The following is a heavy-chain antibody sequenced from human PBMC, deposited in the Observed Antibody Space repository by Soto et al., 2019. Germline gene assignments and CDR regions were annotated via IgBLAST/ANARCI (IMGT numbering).Heavy chain of an antibody. CDR1: GYSFTSYW. D-gene: IGHD3-16*02. CDR3: ARQPPAYDYVWGSYRLPYY. CDR2: IDPSDSYT. Sequence: GESLKISCXGSGYSFTSYWISWVRQMPGKGLEWMGRIDPSDSYTNYSPSFQGHVTISADKSISTAYLQWSSLKASDTAMYYCARQPPAYDYVWGSYRLPYYWGQGTLVTVSS. J-gene: IGHJ4*02. V-gene: IGHV5-10-1*01.